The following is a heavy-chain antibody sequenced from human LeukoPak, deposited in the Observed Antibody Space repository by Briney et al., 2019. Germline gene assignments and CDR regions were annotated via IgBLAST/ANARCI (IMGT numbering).Heavy chain of an antibody. CDR1: GGSISSGSYY. CDR3: ARDLFVGYSSGWYGKDY. V-gene: IGHV4-39*07. D-gene: IGHD6-19*01. CDR2: IYYSGST. Sequence: SETLSLTCTVSGGSISSGSYYWGWIRQPPGKGLEWIGNIYYSGSTYYNPSLKSRVSISVDTSKNQFSLKLSSVTAADTAVYYCARDLFVGYSSGWYGKDYWGQGTLVTVSS. J-gene: IGHJ4*02.